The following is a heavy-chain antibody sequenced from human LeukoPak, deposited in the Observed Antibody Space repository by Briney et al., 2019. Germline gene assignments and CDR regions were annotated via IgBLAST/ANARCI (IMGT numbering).Heavy chain of an antibody. Sequence: GGSLRLSCAASGFTFSSYGMHWVRQAPGKGLEWVAFIRYDGSNKYYADPVKGRFTISRDNSKNTLDLQMNSLRVEDTAVYYCAKDLTLGADGTYFDYWGQGTLVTVSS. CDR2: IRYDGSNK. CDR3: AKDLTLGADGTYFDY. CDR1: GFTFSSYG. D-gene: IGHD6-13*01. J-gene: IGHJ4*02. V-gene: IGHV3-30*02.